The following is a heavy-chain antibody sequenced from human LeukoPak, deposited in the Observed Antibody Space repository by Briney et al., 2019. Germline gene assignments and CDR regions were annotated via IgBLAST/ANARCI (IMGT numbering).Heavy chain of an antibody. Sequence: GGSLRLSCAASGFTFSSYGMHWVRQAPGKGLEWVSAISGSGGSTYYADSVKGRFTISRDNSKNTLYLQMNSLRAEDTAVYYCAKAGYSSGWYTGDYYYYMDVWGKGTTVTVSS. CDR1: GFTFSSYG. D-gene: IGHD6-19*01. V-gene: IGHV3-23*01. J-gene: IGHJ6*03. CDR2: ISGSGGST. CDR3: AKAGYSSGWYTGDYYYYMDV.